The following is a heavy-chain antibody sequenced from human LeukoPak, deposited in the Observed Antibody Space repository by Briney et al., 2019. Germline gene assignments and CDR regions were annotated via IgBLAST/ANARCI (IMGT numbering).Heavy chain of an antibody. J-gene: IGHJ5*02. Sequence: ASVKVSCKASGYTFTSYDINWVRQATGHGLEWMGLMNPNSGNTGYAQKFQGRVTMTRNTSISTAYMELSSLRSEDTAVYYCARADYYDGYNWFDPWGQGTLVTVSS. V-gene: IGHV1-8*01. CDR3: ARADYYDGYNWFDP. D-gene: IGHD1-26*01. CDR1: GYTFTSYD. CDR2: MNPNSGNT.